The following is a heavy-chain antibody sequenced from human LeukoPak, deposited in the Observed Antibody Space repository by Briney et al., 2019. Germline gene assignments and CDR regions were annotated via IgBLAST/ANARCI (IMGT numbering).Heavy chain of an antibody. J-gene: IGHJ4*01. CDR1: GFTSGSYW. CDR3: ARGVATDY. V-gene: IGHV3-7*01. CDR2: IKLDGSEK. Sequence: GGSLRLSCAASGFTSGSYWMSWVRQAPGKGLEWVANIKLDGSEKYYVDSVKGRFTISRANAKNSLYLQMNGLGAEDTAVYYCARGVATDYWGQGTQVTVSS. D-gene: IGHD4-23*01.